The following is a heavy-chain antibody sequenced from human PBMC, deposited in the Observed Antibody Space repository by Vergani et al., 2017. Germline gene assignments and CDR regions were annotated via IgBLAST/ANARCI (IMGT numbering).Heavy chain of an antibody. D-gene: IGHD4-11*01. Sequence: QVQLQQWGAGLLKPSETLSLTCAVYGGSISSGGYYWSWIRQHPGKGLEWIGYIYYSGSTYYNPSLKSRVTISVDTSKNQFSLKLSSVTAADTAVYYCARDTRTVTTLGSYWFDPWGQGTLVTVSS. CDR2: IYYSGST. V-gene: IGHV4-31*11. CDR1: GGSISSGGYY. CDR3: ARDTRTVTTLGSYWFDP. J-gene: IGHJ5*02.